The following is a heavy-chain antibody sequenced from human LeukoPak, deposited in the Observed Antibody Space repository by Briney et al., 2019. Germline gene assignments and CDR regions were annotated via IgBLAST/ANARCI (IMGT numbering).Heavy chain of an antibody. D-gene: IGHD2-2*01. V-gene: IGHV1-2*02. Sequence: GASVKVSCEASGYTFTDYYMHWVRQAPGHGFEWMGWINPNDGDTNYAQKFQGRVTMTRDTSISTAHMEVSRLRSDDTAVYYCARANFLYCSSSTCLFDYWGQGTLVTVSS. CDR1: GYTFTDYY. CDR2: INPNDGDT. J-gene: IGHJ4*02. CDR3: ARANFLYCSSSTCLFDY.